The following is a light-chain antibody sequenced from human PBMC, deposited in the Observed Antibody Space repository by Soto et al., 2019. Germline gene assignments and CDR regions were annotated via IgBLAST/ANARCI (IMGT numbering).Light chain of an antibody. CDR2: RDD. V-gene: IGLV1-47*01. J-gene: IGLJ1*01. CDR3: AAWDESLSGLHV. Sequence: QSVLTQPPSASGTPGQRVTISCSGSTSNIGTNYVYWYQQLPGTAPKLLIYRDDQRPSGVPDRFSGSKSGTSASLAISGLRSEDEADYFCAAWDESLSGLHVFRTGTTVTVL. CDR1: TSNIGTNY.